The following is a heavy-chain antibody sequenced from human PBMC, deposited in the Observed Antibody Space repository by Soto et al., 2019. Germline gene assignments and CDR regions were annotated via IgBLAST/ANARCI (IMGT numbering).Heavy chain of an antibody. J-gene: IGHJ6*02. CDR1: GFTFSIYV. Sequence: LRLSCSASGFTFSIYVMDWVRQALGKGPEWVPIMLYDGSNKHYGDSVKGRFTISRDNAKNSLYLQMNSLRAEDTAVYYCARALYCYSTSCYYYYYYVMDVWGQGTTVTVSS. V-gene: IGHV3-30*12. CDR3: ARALYCYSTSCYYYYYYVMDV. CDR2: MLYDGSNK. D-gene: IGHD2-2*01.